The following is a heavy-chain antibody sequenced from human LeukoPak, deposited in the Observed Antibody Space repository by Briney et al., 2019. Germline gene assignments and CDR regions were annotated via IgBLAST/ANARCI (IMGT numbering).Heavy chain of an antibody. V-gene: IGHV3-33*08. J-gene: IGHJ4*02. D-gene: IGHD6-13*01. Sequence: GGSLRLSCAASGFTFSSYGMHWVRQAPGKGLEWVAVIWYGGSNKYYADSVKGRFTISRDNSKNTLYLQMNSLRAEDTAVYYCARDYEAAAGTVDYWGQGTLVTVSS. CDR3: ARDYEAAAGTVDY. CDR1: GFTFSSYG. CDR2: IWYGGSNK.